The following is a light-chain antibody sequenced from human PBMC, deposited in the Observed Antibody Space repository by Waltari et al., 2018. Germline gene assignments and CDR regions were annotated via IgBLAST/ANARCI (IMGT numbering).Light chain of an antibody. J-gene: IGKJ4*01. CDR2: GAA. CDR3: QQRSNWPPLT. CDR1: QSITTD. V-gene: IGKV3-15*01. Sequence: EIVMTQSPATLSVSPGQRATLSCRASQSITTDLAGYQQKPGQAPRLLIYGAATTDTGVPDRFTGRGSGTQFTLTISSLQSEDVAVYFCQQRSNWPPLTFGGGTKVEIK.